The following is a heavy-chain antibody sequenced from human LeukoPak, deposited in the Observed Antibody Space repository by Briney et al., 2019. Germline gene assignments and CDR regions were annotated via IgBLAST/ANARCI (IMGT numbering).Heavy chain of an antibody. CDR1: GFTFSDYY. CDR3: ARDLEWDTAMVNPTGY. D-gene: IGHD5-18*01. Sequence: GGSLRLSCAASGFTFSDYYMSWIRQAPGKGLEWVSYISSSSSTIYYADSVKGRFTISRDNAKNSLYLQMNSLRAEDTAVYYCARDLEWDTAMVNPTGYWGQGTLVTVSS. V-gene: IGHV3-11*04. CDR2: ISSSSSTI. J-gene: IGHJ4*02.